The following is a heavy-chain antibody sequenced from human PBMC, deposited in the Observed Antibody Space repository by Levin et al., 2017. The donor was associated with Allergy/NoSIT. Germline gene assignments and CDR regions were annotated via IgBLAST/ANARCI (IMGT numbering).Heavy chain of an antibody. J-gene: IGHJ3*02. D-gene: IGHD1-26*01. CDR3: ARVNIVGATRAFDI. V-gene: IGHV3-20*01. CDR1: GFTFDDYG. CDR2: INWNGGST. Sequence: GGSLRLSCAASGFTFDDYGMSWVRQAPGKGLEWVSGINWNGGSTGYADSVKGRFTISRDNAKNSLYLQMNSLRAEDTALYHCARVNIVGATRAFDIWGQGTMVTVSS.